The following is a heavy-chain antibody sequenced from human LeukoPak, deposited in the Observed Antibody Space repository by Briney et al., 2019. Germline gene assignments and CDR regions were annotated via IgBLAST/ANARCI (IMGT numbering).Heavy chain of an antibody. D-gene: IGHD2-8*01. CDR2: IIPILGIA. CDR1: GGTFSSYA. CDR3: ARGSIVLMVYDY. Sequence: GSSVKVSCKASGGTFSSYAISWVRQAPGQGLEWMGRIIPILGIANYAQKFQGRVTITADKSTSTAYMELNSLRSEDTAVYYCARGSIVLMVYDYWGQGTLVTVSS. J-gene: IGHJ4*02. V-gene: IGHV1-69*04.